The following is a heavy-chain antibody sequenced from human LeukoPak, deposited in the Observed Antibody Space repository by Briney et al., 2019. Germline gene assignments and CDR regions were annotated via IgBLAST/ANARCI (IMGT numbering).Heavy chain of an antibody. CDR3: ARAYWLPLFDY. Sequence: GRSLRLSCAAFGFTFSSYAMHWVRQAPGKGLEWVAVISYDGSNKYYADSVKGRFTISRDNSKNTLYLQMNSLRAEDTAVYYCARAYWLPLFDYWGQGTLVTVSS. D-gene: IGHD5-12*01. CDR2: ISYDGSNK. V-gene: IGHV3-30*04. CDR1: GFTFSSYA. J-gene: IGHJ4*02.